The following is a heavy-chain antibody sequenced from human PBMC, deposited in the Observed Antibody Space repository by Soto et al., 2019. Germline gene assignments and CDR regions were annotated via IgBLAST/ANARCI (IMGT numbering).Heavy chain of an antibody. D-gene: IGHD3-10*01. J-gene: IGHJ4*02. V-gene: IGHV4-30-4*01. CDR1: GGSISSGDYY. CDR3: ARVGGFGATTIDY. CDR2: IYYSGIT. Sequence: SETLSLTCTVSGGSISSGDYYWSWIRQPPGKGLEWIGYIYYSGITYYNPSLKSRVTISVDTSKNQFSLKLSSVTAADTAVYYCARVGGFGATTIDYWGQGTLVTVSS.